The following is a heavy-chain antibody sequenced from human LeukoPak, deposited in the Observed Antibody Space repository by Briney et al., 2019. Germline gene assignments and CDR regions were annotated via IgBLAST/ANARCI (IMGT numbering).Heavy chain of an antibody. CDR2: IYSGGST. D-gene: IGHD5-12*01. CDR1: GFTVSSNY. CDR3: ARRKAQYYSGYEL. V-gene: IGHV3-66*04. J-gene: IGHJ4*02. Sequence: GGSLRLSCAASGFTVSSNYMSWVRQAPGKGLEWVSVIYSGGSTYYADSVKGRFTISRDNSKNTLYLQMNSLRSEDTAVYYCARRKAQYYSGYELWGQGTLVTVSS.